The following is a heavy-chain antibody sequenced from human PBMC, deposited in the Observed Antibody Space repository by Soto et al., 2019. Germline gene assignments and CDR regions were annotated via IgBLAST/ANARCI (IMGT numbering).Heavy chain of an antibody. CDR2: IYKSATT. D-gene: IGHD7-27*01. CDR1: GDSISNLDYF. Sequence: PSETMYLTCSVSGDSISNLDYFWAWIRQPPGQALEYIGYIYKSATTYYNPSFESRVAISVDTSKSQFSLNVTSVTAADTAVYFCARGRYCLTGRCFPNWFDSWGQGALVTVPQ. V-gene: IGHV4-30-4*01. J-gene: IGHJ5*01. CDR3: ARGRYCLTGRCFPNWFDS.